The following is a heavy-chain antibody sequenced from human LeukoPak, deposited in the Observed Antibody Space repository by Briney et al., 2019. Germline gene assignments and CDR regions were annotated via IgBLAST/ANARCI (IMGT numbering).Heavy chain of an antibody. CDR1: GFTFSSYA. J-gene: IGHJ6*04. CDR3: ARDRAYGSGSYSNYYYYYGMDV. CDR2: ISYDGSNR. V-gene: IGHV3-30*04. Sequence: GESLRLSCAASGFTFSSYAMHWVRQAPGKGLEWVAVISYDGSNRYYADSVKGRFTNSRDNSKNTLYLQMNSLRAEDTAVYYCARDRAYGSGSYSNYYYYYGMDVWGKGTTVTVSS. D-gene: IGHD3-10*01.